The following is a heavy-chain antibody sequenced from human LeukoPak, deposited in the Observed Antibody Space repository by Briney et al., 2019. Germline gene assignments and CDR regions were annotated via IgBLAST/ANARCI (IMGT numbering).Heavy chain of an antibody. CDR1: GFTFSDHY. J-gene: IGHJ4*02. Sequence: PGGCLRLSCAASGFTFSDHYMDWVRQAPGKGLEWVGRTRNKANSYTTEYAASVKGRFTISRDDSKNSLYLQMNSLKTEDTAVYYCRGPLWWGQGTLVTVSS. CDR3: RGPLW. D-gene: IGHD3-10*01. V-gene: IGHV3-72*01. CDR2: TRNKANSYTT.